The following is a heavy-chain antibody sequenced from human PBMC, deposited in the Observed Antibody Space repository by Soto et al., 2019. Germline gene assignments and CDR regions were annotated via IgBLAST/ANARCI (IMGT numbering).Heavy chain of an antibody. D-gene: IGHD3-22*01. V-gene: IGHV1-58*01. J-gene: IGHJ6*02. Sequence: SVNVSCEASGFTFAISAVQWVRQARGQRLEWIGWIVVGSGNTNYAQKFQERVTITRDMSTSTAYMELSSLRSEDTAVYYCAAGQDDYYDSSGYPSAPYYYYGMDVWGQGTTVTVSS. CDR3: AAGQDDYYDSSGYPSAPYYYYGMDV. CDR2: IVVGSGNT. CDR1: GFTFAISA.